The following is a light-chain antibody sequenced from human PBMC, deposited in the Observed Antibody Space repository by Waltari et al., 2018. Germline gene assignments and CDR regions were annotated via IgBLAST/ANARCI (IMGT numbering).Light chain of an antibody. J-gene: IGLJ2*01. Sequence: QSMLTHPPSVSGTPGQRVTIFCSGSTANLGKNYVYWYQQLPGATPKLLIYKNNQRPSGVPHLFSGSRSDTSATLAISGLRSEDEADYYCAAWDDTLSGVVFGGGTKLTVL. V-gene: IGLV1-47*01. CDR3: AAWDDTLSGVV. CDR2: KNN. CDR1: TANLGKNY.